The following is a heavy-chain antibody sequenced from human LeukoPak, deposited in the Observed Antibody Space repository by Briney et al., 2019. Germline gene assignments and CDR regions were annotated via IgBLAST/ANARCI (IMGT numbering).Heavy chain of an antibody. J-gene: IGHJ5*02. CDR3: AKDRKGDWFDP. CDR1: GFTFSSFS. D-gene: IGHD3-16*01. CDR2: ISNSASSI. Sequence: GGSLRLSCAASGFTFSSFSMNWVRQGPGKGLEWISYISNSASSIQYADSVKGRFTISRDNAENSLYLQMNSLRAEDTALYYCAKDRKGDWFDPWGQGTLVTVSS. V-gene: IGHV3-48*01.